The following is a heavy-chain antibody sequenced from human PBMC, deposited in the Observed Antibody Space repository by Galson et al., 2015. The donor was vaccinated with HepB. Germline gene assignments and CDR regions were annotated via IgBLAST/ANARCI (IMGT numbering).Heavy chain of an antibody. CDR1: GFIFGNSD. CDR2: ISGGGGTI. Sequence: SLRLSCAASGFIFGNSDMNWVRQAPGKGLEWVSGISGGGGTISYADSVKGRFTISRDSSKNTLDLQMDSLRVGDTAVYYCVRGEDCRGWPYCGQGILVTAAS. CDR3: VRGEDCRGWPY. J-gene: IGHJ1*01. D-gene: IGHD6-19*01. V-gene: IGHV3-23*01.